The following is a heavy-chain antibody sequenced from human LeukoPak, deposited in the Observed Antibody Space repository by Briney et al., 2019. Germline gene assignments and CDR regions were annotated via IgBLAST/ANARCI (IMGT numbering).Heavy chain of an antibody. Sequence: SVKVSCKASGGTFSSYAISWVRQAPGQGLEWMGGIIPIFGTANYAQKFQGRVTITADESTSTAYMELSSLRSEDTAVYYCARTNYYDSSGYRFFAFDIWGQGTMVTVSS. D-gene: IGHD3-22*01. CDR3: ARTNYYDSSGYRFFAFDI. CDR1: GGTFSSYA. V-gene: IGHV1-69*13. CDR2: IIPIFGTA. J-gene: IGHJ3*02.